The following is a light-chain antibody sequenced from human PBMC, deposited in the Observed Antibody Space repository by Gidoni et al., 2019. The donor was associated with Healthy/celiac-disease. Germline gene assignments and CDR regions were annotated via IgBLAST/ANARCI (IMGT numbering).Light chain of an antibody. CDR2: DAS. V-gene: IGKV3-20*01. Sequence: DIVLTQSPGTLSLSPGARATLSCRASQTISISYLAWYQQKPGQAPRLLISDASTRATGIPDRFSVSGSGTDFTLTISRLVPEDFAVYYCQQYVGSPRTFGQWTKVEIK. CDR1: QTISISY. CDR3: QQYVGSPRT. J-gene: IGKJ1*01.